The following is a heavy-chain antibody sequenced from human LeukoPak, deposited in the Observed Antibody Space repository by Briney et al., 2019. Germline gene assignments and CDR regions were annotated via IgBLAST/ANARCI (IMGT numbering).Heavy chain of an antibody. D-gene: IGHD6-19*01. CDR3: AKENRRHYTSGPNPDSLH. J-gene: IGHJ4*02. CDR2: ISWNSGSV. Sequence: QPGRSQRLSCAGSGFIFNNYAMHWVRQPPGKGLEWVSGISWNSGSVDYADSVKGRFTISRDNAKNSLYLQMNSLRVEDTAFYYCAKENRRHYTSGPNPDSLHWGQGALVTVSS. V-gene: IGHV3-9*01. CDR1: GFIFNNYA.